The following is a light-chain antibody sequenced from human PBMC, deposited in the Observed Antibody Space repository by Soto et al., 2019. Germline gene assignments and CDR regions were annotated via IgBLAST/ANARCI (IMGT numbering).Light chain of an antibody. CDR2: AAS. Sequence: AIRMTQSPSSFSASTGDRVTITCRASQGISSYLAWYQQKPGKAPKLLIYAASTSQSGVPSRFSGSGSGTDFTLTISCLQSEDFATYYCQQYYSYPPWTFGQGTKVEIK. J-gene: IGKJ1*01. CDR1: QGISSY. V-gene: IGKV1-8*01. CDR3: QQYYSYPPWT.